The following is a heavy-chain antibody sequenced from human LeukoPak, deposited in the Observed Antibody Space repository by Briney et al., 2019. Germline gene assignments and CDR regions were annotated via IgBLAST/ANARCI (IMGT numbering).Heavy chain of an antibody. V-gene: IGHV4-39*01. CDR3: ASSPTGTWIQLWSRPLYYFDY. CDR2: IYYSGST. CDR1: GGSISSSSYY. Sequence: SETLSLTCTVSGGSISSSSYYWGWIRQPPGKGLEWIGSIYYSGSTYYNPSLKSRVTISVDTSKNQFSLKLSSVTAADTAVYYCASSPTGTWIQLWSRPLYYFDYWGQGTLVTVSS. J-gene: IGHJ4*02. D-gene: IGHD5-18*01.